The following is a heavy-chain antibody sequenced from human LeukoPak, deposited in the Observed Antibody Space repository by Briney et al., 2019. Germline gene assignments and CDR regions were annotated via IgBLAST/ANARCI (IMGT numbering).Heavy chain of an antibody. CDR1: GYSISSGYC. V-gene: IGHV4-38-2*02. J-gene: IGHJ4*02. CDR3: ARVEQWSGGSLTVFDY. CDR2: IYHDGRT. D-gene: IGHD2-15*01. Sequence: PSETLSLTCTVSGYSISSGYCWGWIRQPPGKGLEWIGTIYHDGRTYFNPSLKSRVTISLDTSKNQFSLKLSSVTAADTAVYYCARVEQWSGGSLTVFDYWGQGTLVTVSS.